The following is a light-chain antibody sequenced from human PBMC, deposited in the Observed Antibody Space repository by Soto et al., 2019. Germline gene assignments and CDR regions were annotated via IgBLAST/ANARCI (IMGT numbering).Light chain of an antibody. CDR3: SSYTSRSTYVV. CDR2: DVS. J-gene: IGLJ2*01. CDR1: SSDVGGYNY. Sequence: QSALTQPASVSGSPGQSITISCTGTSSDVGGYNYVSWYQQHPGKAPKLMIYDVSNRPSGVSNRFSGSKSGNTPSLTISGLQAADGADYSCSSYTSRSTYVVFGGG. V-gene: IGLV2-14*01.